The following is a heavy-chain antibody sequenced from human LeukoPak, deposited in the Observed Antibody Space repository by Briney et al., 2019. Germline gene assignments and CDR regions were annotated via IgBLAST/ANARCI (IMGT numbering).Heavy chain of an antibody. V-gene: IGHV1-2*02. D-gene: IGHD2-2*01. CDR3: AGPYQLPSYDAFDI. CDR1: GYTFTGYY. CDR2: INPNSGGT. Sequence: ASVKVSCKASGYTFTGYYMHWVRQAPGQGLEWMGWINPNSGGTNYAQKFQGRVTMTRDTSISTAYMELSRLRSDDTAVYYCAGPYQLPSYDAFDIWGQGTMVTVSS. J-gene: IGHJ3*02.